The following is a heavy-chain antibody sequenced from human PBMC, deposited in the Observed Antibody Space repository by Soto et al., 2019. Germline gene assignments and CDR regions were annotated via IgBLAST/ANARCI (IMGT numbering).Heavy chain of an antibody. D-gene: IGHD3-9*01. V-gene: IGHV1-3*01. CDR2: INAGNGNT. CDR1: GYTFTSYA. CDR3: ARSRRRGYFDWLSLDY. Sequence: ASVKVSCKASGYTFTSYAMHWVRQAPGQRLEWMGWINAGNGNTKYSQKFQGRVTITRDTSASTAYMELSSLRSEDTAVYYCARSRRRGYFDWLSLDYWGQGTLVTVSS. J-gene: IGHJ4*02.